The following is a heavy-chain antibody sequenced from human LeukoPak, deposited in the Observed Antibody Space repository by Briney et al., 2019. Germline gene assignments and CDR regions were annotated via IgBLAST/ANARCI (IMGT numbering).Heavy chain of an antibody. J-gene: IGHJ4*02. CDR2: IYPDDSDI. CDR3: AKYYYDRSVGPFDY. D-gene: IGHD3-22*01. CDR1: GYSFREYW. V-gene: IGHV5-51*01. Sequence: GESLKISCKGSGYSFREYWIGWVRQLPGKGLEWMGIIYPDDSDIRYSPSFQGQVTISADKSINTAYLQWSSLKASDTAVYYCAKYYYDRSVGPFDYWGQGTLVTVSS.